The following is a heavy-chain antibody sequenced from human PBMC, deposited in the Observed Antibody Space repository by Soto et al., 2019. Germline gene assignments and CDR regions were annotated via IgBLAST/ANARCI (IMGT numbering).Heavy chain of an antibody. D-gene: IGHD6-19*01. CDR1: GFTFSTYS. CDR2: IRSSSTYI. Sequence: GGSLRLSCAASGFTFSTYSMNWVRQAPGKGLEWVSYIRSSSTYINYADSVKGRFSISRDNAQNSLYLQMNSLRVDDTAVYYWARVTQYTSAIDDRGPGTLVTLSS. CDR3: ARVTQYTSAIDD. V-gene: IGHV3-21*04. J-gene: IGHJ4*02.